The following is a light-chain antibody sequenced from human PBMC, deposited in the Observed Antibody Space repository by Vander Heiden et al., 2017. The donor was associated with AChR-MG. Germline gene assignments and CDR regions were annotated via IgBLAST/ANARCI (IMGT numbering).Light chain of an antibody. J-gene: IGKJ3*01. CDR2: AAS. CDR1: QSISSY. CDR3: QQSYSTPRA. V-gene: IGKV1-39*01. Sequence: NQMTQFLSSLSASVGDRVTITCRASQSISSYLNWYQQKPGKAPKLLIYAASSLQSGVPSRFSGSGSGTDFTLTISSLQPEDFATYYCQQSYSTPRAFGPGTKVDIK.